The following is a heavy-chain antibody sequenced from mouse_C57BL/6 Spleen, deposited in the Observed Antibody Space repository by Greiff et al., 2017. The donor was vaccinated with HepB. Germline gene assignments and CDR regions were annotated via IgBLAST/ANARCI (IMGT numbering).Heavy chain of an antibody. D-gene: IGHD1-1*01. CDR1: GYTFTSYW. J-gene: IGHJ1*03. V-gene: IGHV1-69*01. CDR2: IDPSDSYT. Sequence: VQLQQPGAELVMPGASVKLSCKASGYTFTSYWMHWVKQRPGQGLEWIGEIDPSDSYTNYNQKFKGKSTLTVDKSSSTAYMQLSSLTSEDSAVYYCAVVARYFDVWGTGTTVTVSS. CDR3: AVVARYFDV.